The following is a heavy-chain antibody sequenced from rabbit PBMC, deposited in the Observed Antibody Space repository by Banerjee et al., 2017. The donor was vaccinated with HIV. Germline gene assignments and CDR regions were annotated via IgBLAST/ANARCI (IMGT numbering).Heavy chain of an antibody. CDR2: IYPTYGAT. Sequence: QEQLVESGGGLVTLGGSLKLTCKASGIDLSSSFWISWVRQTPGKGLEWIGCIYPTYGATDYASWVNGRFTISLDNAQNTVFLQMTSLTAADTATYFCARLGLIVGGIGNLWGPGTLVTVS. CDR3: ARLGLIVGGIGNL. J-gene: IGHJ4*01. CDR1: GIDLSSSFW. D-gene: IGHD4-2*01. V-gene: IGHV1S43*01.